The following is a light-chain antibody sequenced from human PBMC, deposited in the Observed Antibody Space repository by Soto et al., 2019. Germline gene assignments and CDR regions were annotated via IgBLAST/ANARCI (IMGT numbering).Light chain of an antibody. CDR2: AAS. Sequence: DIQLTQSPSFLSASVGDRVTITCRTSQDSSSYLSWYRQKPGKAPQLLISAASTLQSGVPSRFSGSGSGTEFTLTISSMQPEDFATYYCQQLKSYPLSFGGGTKVEI. J-gene: IGKJ4*02. CDR3: QQLKSYPLS. V-gene: IGKV1-9*01. CDR1: QDSSSY.